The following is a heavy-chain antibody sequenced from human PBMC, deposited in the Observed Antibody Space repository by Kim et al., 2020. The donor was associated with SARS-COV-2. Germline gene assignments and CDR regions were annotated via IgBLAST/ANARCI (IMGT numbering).Heavy chain of an antibody. J-gene: IGHJ4*02. CDR2: T. CDR3: ASGFYGSSFDN. D-gene: IGHD3-3*01. Sequence: TFHAESVKGRFTISRDTATNSLYLQMDSLRAEDTAIYYCASGFYGSSFDNWGQGTLVSVSS. V-gene: IGHV3-21*01.